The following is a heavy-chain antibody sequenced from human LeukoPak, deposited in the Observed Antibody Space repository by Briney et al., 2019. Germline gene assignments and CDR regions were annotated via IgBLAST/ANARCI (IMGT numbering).Heavy chain of an antibody. J-gene: IGHJ3*02. CDR3: TGFETSGPDAFDI. D-gene: IGHD5-12*01. CDR2: IKTKTDGVTT. CDR1: GFTFSNAW. Sequence: GGSLRLSCAASGFTFSNAWMSWVRQAPGKGLEWVGRIKTKTDGVTTDYAAPVKGRFTISRDDSKTTVYLQMNSLKTEDTAVYFCTGFETSGPDAFDIWGRGTMVTVSS. V-gene: IGHV3-15*01.